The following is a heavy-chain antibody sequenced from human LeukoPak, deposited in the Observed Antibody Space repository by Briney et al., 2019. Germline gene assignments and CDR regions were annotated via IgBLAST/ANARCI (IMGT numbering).Heavy chain of an antibody. CDR1: GFTFSDYY. Sequence: GGSLRLSCAASGFTFSDYYMSWIRQAPGKGLEWVSYISSSGSTIYYADSVKGRFTVSRDNAMNSLYLQMNSLRVEDTAVYYCARGTYSSGWLEFSDFDFWGQGTLVTVSS. D-gene: IGHD6-19*01. CDR3: ARGTYSSGWLEFSDFDF. CDR2: ISSSGSTI. V-gene: IGHV3-11*04. J-gene: IGHJ4*02.